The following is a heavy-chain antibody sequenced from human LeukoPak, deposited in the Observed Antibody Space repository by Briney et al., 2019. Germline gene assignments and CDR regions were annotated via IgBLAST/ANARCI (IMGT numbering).Heavy chain of an antibody. Sequence: HPGGSLRLSCAASGFTVSSDYMSWVRQAPGKGLEWVSVIYSDDRSYYADSVKGRFTISRDISKNTLYLQLNSLRAEDTAVYYCARGTPNWNFYLMDWFDPWGQGTLVTVSS. J-gene: IGHJ5*02. V-gene: IGHV3-66*01. D-gene: IGHD1-1*01. CDR1: GFTVSSDY. CDR2: IYSDDRS. CDR3: ARGTPNWNFYLMDWFDP.